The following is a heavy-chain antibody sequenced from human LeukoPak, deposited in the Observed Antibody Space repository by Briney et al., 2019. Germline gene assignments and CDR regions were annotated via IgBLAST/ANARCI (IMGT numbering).Heavy chain of an antibody. D-gene: IGHD1-26*01. V-gene: IGHV5-51*01. CDR3: ARHIYLSGWEGPKNAFDI. CDR2: IYPGDSDT. CDR1: GYSFTSYW. Sequence: PGESLKISCKGSGYSFTSYWIGWVRQMPGKGLEWMGIIYPGDSDTRYSPSFQGQVTISADKSISTAYLQWSSLKASDTAMYYCARHIYLSGWEGPKNAFDIWGQGTMVTVSS. J-gene: IGHJ3*02.